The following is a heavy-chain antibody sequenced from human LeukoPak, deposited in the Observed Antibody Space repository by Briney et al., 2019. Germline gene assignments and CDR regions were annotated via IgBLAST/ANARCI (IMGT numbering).Heavy chain of an antibody. Sequence: ASVKVSCKASGGTFSSYAISWVRQAPGQGLEWMGGIIPIFGTANYAQKFQGRVTITAAKSTSTAYMELSSLRSEDTAVYYCASLVVDTAMVDYWGQGTLVTVSS. CDR3: ASLVVDTAMVDY. J-gene: IGHJ4*02. CDR1: GGTFSSYA. CDR2: IIPIFGTA. D-gene: IGHD5-18*01. V-gene: IGHV1-69*06.